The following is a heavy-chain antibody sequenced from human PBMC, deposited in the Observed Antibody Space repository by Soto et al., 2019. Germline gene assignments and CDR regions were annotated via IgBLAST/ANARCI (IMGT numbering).Heavy chain of an antibody. J-gene: IGHJ4*02. Sequence: QVHLVESGGGVVQPGTSLRLSCAASGFSFRSYGMHWVRQAPGKGLEWVAVIWYDGSRTYYAGSVKGRFTVSRDNSKNTLYLQMNSLRAEDTAVYYCARGCSGGSCYPSGWGQGTLVAVSS. CDR2: IWYDGSRT. V-gene: IGHV3-33*01. CDR1: GFSFRSYG. CDR3: ARGCSGGSCYPSG. D-gene: IGHD2-15*01.